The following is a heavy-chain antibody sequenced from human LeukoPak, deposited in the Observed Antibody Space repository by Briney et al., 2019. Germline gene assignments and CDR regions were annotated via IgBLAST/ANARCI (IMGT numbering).Heavy chain of an antibody. Sequence: SGGSLRLSCAASGFTFDDYAMHWVRQAPGKGLEWVSGINWNSDTIRYADSVKGRFTISRDNAKSSLYLQMNSLRAEDTAVYYCAIIYLIVGATTFDYWGQGTLVTVSS. CDR3: AIIYLIVGATTFDY. CDR1: GFTFDDYA. CDR2: INWNSDTI. J-gene: IGHJ4*02. V-gene: IGHV3-9*01. D-gene: IGHD1-26*01.